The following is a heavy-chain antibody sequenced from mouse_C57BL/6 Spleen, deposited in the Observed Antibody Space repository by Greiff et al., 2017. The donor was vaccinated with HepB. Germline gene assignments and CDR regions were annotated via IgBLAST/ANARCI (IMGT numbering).Heavy chain of an antibody. V-gene: IGHV1-69*01. Sequence: LVESGAELVMPGASVKLSCKASGYTFTSYWMHWVKQRPGQGLEWIGEIDPSDSYTNYNQKFKGKSTLTVDKSSSTAYMQLSSLTSEDSAVYYCANGYYLDYWGQGTTLTVSS. J-gene: IGHJ2*01. D-gene: IGHD2-2*01. CDR1: GYTFTSYW. CDR2: IDPSDSYT. CDR3: ANGYYLDY.